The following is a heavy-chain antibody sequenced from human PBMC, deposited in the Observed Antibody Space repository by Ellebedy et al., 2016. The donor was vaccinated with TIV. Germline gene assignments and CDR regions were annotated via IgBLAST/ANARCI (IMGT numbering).Heavy chain of an antibody. CDR1: GFTFSPYA. CDR3: AKDRTSGDGYWVFDN. J-gene: IGHJ4*02. V-gene: IGHV3-23*01. Sequence: GESLKISCAASGFTFSPYAMAWVRPAPGKGLEWVSGIVGSGSQKYADSVKGRFTISRDNSKRTDDLQMNSLRAEDTAIYFCAKDRTSGDGYWVFDNWGQGTLVSVSS. CDR2: IVGSGS. D-gene: IGHD5-18*01.